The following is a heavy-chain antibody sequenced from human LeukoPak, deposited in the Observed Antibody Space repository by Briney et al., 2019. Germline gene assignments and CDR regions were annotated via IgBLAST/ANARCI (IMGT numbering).Heavy chain of an antibody. J-gene: IGHJ4*02. Sequence: SETLSLTCTVSGGFISSSSDYWGWIRQPPGKGLEWIGSVYNSGSTQCNPSLKSRVTISVDTSKNQFSLKVSSVTAADTAVYYCAKYARGTTMDHWGQGTLVTVSS. V-gene: IGHV4-39*01. CDR3: AKYARGTTMDH. CDR2: VYNSGST. D-gene: IGHD1/OR15-1a*01. CDR1: GGFISSSSDY.